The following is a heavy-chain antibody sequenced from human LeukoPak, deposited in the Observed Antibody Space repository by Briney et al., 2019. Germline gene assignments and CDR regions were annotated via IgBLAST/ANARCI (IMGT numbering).Heavy chain of an antibody. V-gene: IGHV4-59*01. CDR2: IYYSGST. J-gene: IGHJ4*02. CDR1: GGSISSCY. CDR3: AREALRLGELSFYYFDY. D-gene: IGHD3-16*02. Sequence: SETLSLTCTVSGGSISSCYWSWIRQPPGKGLEWIGYIYYSGSTNYNPSLKSRVTISVDTSKNQFSLKLSSVTAADTAVYYCAREALRLGELSFYYFDYWGQGTLVTVSS.